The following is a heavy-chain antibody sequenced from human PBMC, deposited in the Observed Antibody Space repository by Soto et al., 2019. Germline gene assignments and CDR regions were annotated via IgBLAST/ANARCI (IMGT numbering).Heavy chain of an antibody. D-gene: IGHD3-16*01. CDR1: GFTFSSYS. J-gene: IGHJ5*02. CDR2: ISSSSSTI. Sequence: GGSLRLSCAASGFTFSSYSMNWVRQAPGKGLEWVSYISSSSSTIYYADSVKGRFTISRDNAKNSLYLQMNSLRDEDTAVYYCASGGEKEAPLPQMDWFDPWGQGTLVTVSS. CDR3: ASGGEKEAPLPQMDWFDP. V-gene: IGHV3-48*02.